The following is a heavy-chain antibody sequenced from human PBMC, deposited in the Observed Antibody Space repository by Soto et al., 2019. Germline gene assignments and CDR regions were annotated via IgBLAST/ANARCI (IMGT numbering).Heavy chain of an antibody. CDR2: ISAYNGNT. D-gene: IGHD6-6*01. Sequence: QVQLVQSGAEVKTPGASVRVSCTASGYTFINYGITWVRQAPGQGLEWMGWISAYNGNTNYEDNLQDRITMTTDSSTSTVSMEVRKLRSDDTAVYYCAIVGTEYTSSSPHFFAYWGQGSLVTVSS. J-gene: IGHJ4*02. CDR1: GYTFINYG. V-gene: IGHV1-18*01. CDR3: AIVGTEYTSSSPHFFAY.